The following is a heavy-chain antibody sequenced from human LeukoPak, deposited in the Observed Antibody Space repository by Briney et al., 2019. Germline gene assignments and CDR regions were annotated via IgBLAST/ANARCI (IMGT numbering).Heavy chain of an antibody. CDR2: INAYNGNT. CDR3: ARAGYCSGAACYAEGIDY. D-gene: IGHD2-2*01. J-gene: IGHJ4*02. V-gene: IGHV1-18*01. Sequence: ASVKVSCKASGYTFTENGITWVRQAPGQGLEWMGWINAYNGNTVYAQMFEGRVTLITDTSTTTAYMELTNLRSDDTAIYYCARAGYCSGAACYAEGIDYWGQGTLATVSS. CDR1: GYTFTENG.